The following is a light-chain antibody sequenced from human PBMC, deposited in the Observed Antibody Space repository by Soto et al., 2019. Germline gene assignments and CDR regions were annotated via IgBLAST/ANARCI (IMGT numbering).Light chain of an antibody. Sequence: TQSPDVLSLSPGQTATLSCRASERVSSHLAWYQQKPGQAPRLLIYAASTRATGIPVRFSGSASETEFTLTIRSLQSEDFALYYCHQYNNWPWTFGQGTKVDIK. J-gene: IGKJ1*01. CDR2: AAS. CDR1: ERVSSH. V-gene: IGKV3-15*01. CDR3: HQYNNWPWT.